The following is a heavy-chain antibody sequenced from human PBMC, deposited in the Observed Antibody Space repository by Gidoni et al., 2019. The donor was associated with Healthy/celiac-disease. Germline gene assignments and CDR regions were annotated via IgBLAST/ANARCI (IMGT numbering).Heavy chain of an antibody. CDR1: GGSISSSSYY. CDR3: ARQPVVVAATPGGGLFDY. CDR2: IYYSGST. J-gene: IGHJ4*02. V-gene: IGHV4-39*01. Sequence: QLPLQESGPGLVKPAETLSLPCTVSGGSISSSSYYWGWSRQPPGKGLGWIGSIYYSGSTYYHPSLKSRVTISVDTSKNQFSLKLSSVTAADTAVYYCARQPVVVAATPGGGLFDYWGQGTLVTVSS. D-gene: IGHD2-15*01.